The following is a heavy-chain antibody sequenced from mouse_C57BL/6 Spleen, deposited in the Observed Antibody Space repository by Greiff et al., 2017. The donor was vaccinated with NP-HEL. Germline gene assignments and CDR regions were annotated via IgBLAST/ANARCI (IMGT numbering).Heavy chain of an antibody. CDR2: IRNKANGYTT. V-gene: IGHV7-3*01. J-gene: IGHJ2*01. D-gene: IGHD3-3*01. CDR1: GFTFTDYY. Sequence: EVKLEESGGGLVQPGGSLSLSCAASGFTFTDYYMSWVRQPPGKALEWLGFIRNKANGYTTEYSASVKGRFTISRDNSQSILYLQMNALRAEDSATYYCARYDRTGYYFDYWGQGTTLTVSS. CDR3: ARYDRTGYYFDY.